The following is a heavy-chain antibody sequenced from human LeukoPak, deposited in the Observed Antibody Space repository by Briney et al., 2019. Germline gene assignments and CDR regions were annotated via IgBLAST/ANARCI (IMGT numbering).Heavy chain of an antibody. D-gene: IGHD6-13*01. CDR3: ARMEAGIAAAGYFDY. CDR1: GGTFTSYA. V-gene: IGHV1-69*13. CDR2: IIPIFGTA. Sequence: SVKVSCKASGGTFTSYAISWVRQAPGQGLEWMGGIIPIFGTANYAQEFQGRVTITADESTSTAYMELSSLRSEDTAVYYCARMEAGIAAAGYFDYWGQGTLVTVSS. J-gene: IGHJ4*02.